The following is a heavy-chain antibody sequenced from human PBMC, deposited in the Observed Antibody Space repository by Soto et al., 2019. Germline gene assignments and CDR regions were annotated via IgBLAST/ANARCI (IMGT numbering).Heavy chain of an antibody. Sequence: SETLSLTCAAYGGSFSGYYWSWIRQPPGKGLEWIGEINHSGSTNYNPSLKSRVTISVDTSKNQFSLKLSSVTAADTAVYYCARRRRRGYSGWVVAGHAFDIWGQGTMVTVSS. J-gene: IGHJ3*02. CDR2: INHSGST. CDR3: ARRRRRGYSGWVVAGHAFDI. V-gene: IGHV4-34*01. D-gene: IGHD5-12*01. CDR1: GGSFSGYY.